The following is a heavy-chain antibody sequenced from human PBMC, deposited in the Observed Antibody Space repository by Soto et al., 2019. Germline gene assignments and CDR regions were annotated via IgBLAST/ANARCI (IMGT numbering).Heavy chain of an antibody. CDR2: ISGSGGST. J-gene: IGHJ4*02. CDR1: GFTFSSYA. Sequence: PGGSLRLSCAASGFTFSSYAMSWVRQAPGKGLEWVSAISGSGGSTYYADSVKGRFTISRDNSKNTLYLQMNSLRAEDTAAYYCAKDLNDYIWGSYRLPKGDDYWGQGTLVTVSS. D-gene: IGHD3-16*02. V-gene: IGHV3-23*01. CDR3: AKDLNDYIWGSYRLPKGDDY.